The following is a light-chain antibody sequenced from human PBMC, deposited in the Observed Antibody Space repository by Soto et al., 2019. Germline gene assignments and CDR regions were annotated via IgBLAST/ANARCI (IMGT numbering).Light chain of an antibody. V-gene: IGKV1-39*01. J-gene: IGKJ4*01. Sequence: EIKLTQSPSSLSASAGDRVTITCRASLRISTYLNWYQQKPGQAPKLLIYGASTLQSGVPSRFSGSGSGTDFTLTITNLQPEDSATYFCQQSHSTPRTFGGGT. CDR3: QQSHSTPRT. CDR1: LRISTY. CDR2: GAS.